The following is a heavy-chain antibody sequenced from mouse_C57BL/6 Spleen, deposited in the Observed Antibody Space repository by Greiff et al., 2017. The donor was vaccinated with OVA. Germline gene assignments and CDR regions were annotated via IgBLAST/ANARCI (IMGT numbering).Heavy chain of an antibody. Sequence: QVQLQQSGAELVRPGASVKLSCKASGYTFTDYYINWVKQRPGQGLEWIARIYPGSGNTYYNEKFKGKATLTADKSSSTAYMQLSSLTSEDSAVYFGARDYYAMDYWGQGTSVTVSS. J-gene: IGHJ4*01. CDR1: GYTFTDYY. V-gene: IGHV1-76*01. CDR2: IYPGSGNT. CDR3: ARDYYAMDY.